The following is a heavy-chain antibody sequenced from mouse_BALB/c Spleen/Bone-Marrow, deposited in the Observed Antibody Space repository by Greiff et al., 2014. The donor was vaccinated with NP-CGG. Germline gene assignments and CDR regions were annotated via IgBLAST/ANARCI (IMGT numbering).Heavy chain of an antibody. D-gene: IGHD3-3*01. V-gene: IGHV1S135*01. CDR2: IDPYYGGT. J-gene: IGHJ3*01. CDR1: GYSFTGYN. Sequence: EVHLVESGPELEKPGASVKISCKASGYSFTGYNMNWVKQSNGKSLEWIGYIDPYYGGTSYNQKFKGKATLTVDKSSSTAYMQLKSLTSEYSAVNYCARGGPWFAYWGQGTLVTVSA. CDR3: ARGGPWFAY.